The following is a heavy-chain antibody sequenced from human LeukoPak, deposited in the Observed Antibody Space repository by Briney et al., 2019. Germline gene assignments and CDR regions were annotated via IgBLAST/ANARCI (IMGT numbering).Heavy chain of an antibody. CDR2: INHSGST. J-gene: IGHJ4*02. Sequence: SETLSLTCAVYGGSFSGYYWSWIRQPPGKGLEWIGEINHSGSTNYNPSLKSRVTISVDTSKNQFSLKLSSVTAADTAVYYCARVLVTRGLRFLEWLRGNYFDYWGQGTLVTVSS. D-gene: IGHD3-3*01. CDR1: GGSFSGYY. CDR3: ARVLVTRGLRFLEWLRGNYFDY. V-gene: IGHV4-34*01.